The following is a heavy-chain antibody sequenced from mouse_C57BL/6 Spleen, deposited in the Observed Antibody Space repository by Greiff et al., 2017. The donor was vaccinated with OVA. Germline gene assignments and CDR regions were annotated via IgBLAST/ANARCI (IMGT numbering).Heavy chain of an antibody. CDR1: GFTFTDYY. D-gene: IGHD1-1*01. J-gene: IGHJ2*01. CDR2: IFPGSGST. V-gene: IGHV1-75*01. Sequence: QVQLLQSGPELVKPGASVKLSCTASGFTFTDYYITWVKQSPGQGLELIGWIFPGSGSTYYHEKFKGKATLTVDKSSSTAYMLLSSLTSEDSAVYFCARSLGYGSSCFDYWGQGTTLTVSS. CDR3: ARSLGYGSSCFDY.